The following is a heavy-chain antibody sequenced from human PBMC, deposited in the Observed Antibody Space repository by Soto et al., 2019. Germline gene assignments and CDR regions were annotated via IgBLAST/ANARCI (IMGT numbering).Heavy chain of an antibody. V-gene: IGHV4-30-2*01. CDR2: IYHSGST. CDR1: GGSISSGGYS. Sequence: SETLSLTCAVSGGSISSGGYSWSWIRQPPGKGLEWIGYIYHSGSTYYNPSLKSRVTISVDRSKNQFSLKLSSVTAADTAVYYCARSMFYSDGTNYSPFDYWGRGTLVTVSS. CDR3: ARSMFYSDGTNYSPFDY. D-gene: IGHD3-22*01. J-gene: IGHJ4*02.